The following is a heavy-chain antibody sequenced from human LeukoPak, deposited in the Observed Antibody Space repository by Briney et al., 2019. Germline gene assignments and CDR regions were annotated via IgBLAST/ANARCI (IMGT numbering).Heavy chain of an antibody. J-gene: IGHJ4*02. CDR3: ARVADTNVANYYLEY. Sequence: SETLSLTCTVSGGSISNYSWSWIRQPPGKGLEWIGDICISGGTNYNPSLKSRVTMSEDRSKNQFSLELSSVTAADTGVYYCARVADTNVANYYLEYWGEGNLVTVSS. CDR1: GGSISNYS. V-gene: IGHV4-4*09. D-gene: IGHD2-8*01. CDR2: ICISGGT.